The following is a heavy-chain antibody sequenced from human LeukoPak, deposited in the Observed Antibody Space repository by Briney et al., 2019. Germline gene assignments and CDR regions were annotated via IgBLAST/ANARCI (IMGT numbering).Heavy chain of an antibody. J-gene: IGHJ4*02. CDR2: VYISGSI. CDR3: VRQGRLGELSSEYDY. D-gene: IGHD3-16*02. CDR1: GGSISSGAYY. V-gene: IGHV4-61*02. Sequence: PSETLSLTCTVSGGSISSGAYYWSWIRQPAGKGLEWIGRVYISGSINYNPSLKSRVTISVDTSKNQFSLKLSSVTAADTAVYHCVRQGRLGELSSEYDYWGQGTLVTVSS.